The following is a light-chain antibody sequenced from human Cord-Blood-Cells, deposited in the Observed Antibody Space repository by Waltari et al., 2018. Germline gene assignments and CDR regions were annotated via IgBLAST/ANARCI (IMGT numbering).Light chain of an antibody. CDR1: QSVSSY. CDR3: QQRSNWYT. V-gene: IGKV3-11*01. Sequence: EIVLTQSPATLPFSQGERATLSCRASQSVSSYLAWYQQKPGQAPRLLIYDASNRATGIPARFSGSGSGTDFTLTISSLEPEDFAVYYCQQRSNWYTFGQGTKLEIK. CDR2: DAS. J-gene: IGKJ2*01.